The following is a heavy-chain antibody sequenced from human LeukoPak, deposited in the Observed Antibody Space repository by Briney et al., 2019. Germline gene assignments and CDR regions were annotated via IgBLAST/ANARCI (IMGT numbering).Heavy chain of an antibody. CDR3: ARGEAAAGPWNLDY. CDR2: IYYSGST. Sequence: SETLSLTCTVSGGSISSYYWSWIRQPPGKGLEWIGYIYYSGSTNYNPSLKSRVTISVDTSKNQFSLKLSSVTAADTAVYYCARGEAAAGPWNLDYWGQGTLVTVSS. CDR1: GGSISSYY. V-gene: IGHV4-59*08. J-gene: IGHJ4*02. D-gene: IGHD6-13*01.